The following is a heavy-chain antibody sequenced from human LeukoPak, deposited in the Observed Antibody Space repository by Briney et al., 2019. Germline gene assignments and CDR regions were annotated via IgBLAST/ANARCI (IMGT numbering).Heavy chain of an antibody. Sequence: GGSLRLSCAASGFTFSVYGMHWVRQAPGKGLESVCAISGNGDTTYYEKSVKGRFTISRGNSKNTLYLQMGGLRTEDMAVYYCARGDDLLLFDYWGQGTLVTVSS. J-gene: IGHJ4*02. D-gene: IGHD2/OR15-2a*01. CDR1: GFTFSVYG. CDR3: ARGDDLLLFDY. CDR2: ISGNGDTT. V-gene: IGHV3-64*01.